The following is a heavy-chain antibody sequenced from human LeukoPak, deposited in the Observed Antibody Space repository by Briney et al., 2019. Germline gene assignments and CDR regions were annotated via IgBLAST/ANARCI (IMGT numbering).Heavy chain of an antibody. CDR1: GFTSSSYS. CDR3: DKAQRGSSWFCAFDI. V-gene: IGHV3-23*01. Sequence: GGSLRLSCAASGFTSSSYSMNWVRQAPGKGLEWVSAISGSGGSTYYADSVKGRFTISRDNSKNTLYLQMNSLRAEDTAVYYCDKAQRGSSWFCAFDIWGQGTMVTVSS. CDR2: ISGSGGST. J-gene: IGHJ3*02. D-gene: IGHD6-13*01.